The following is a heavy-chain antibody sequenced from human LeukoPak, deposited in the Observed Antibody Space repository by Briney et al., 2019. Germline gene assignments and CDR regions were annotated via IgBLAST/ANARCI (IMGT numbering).Heavy chain of an antibody. D-gene: IGHD6-19*01. CDR3: ARVYSGWYHCVY. CDR1: RYSFTSYG. V-gene: IGHV1-18*01. CDR2: ISTYNGNT. Sequence: ASVKVSCKASRYSFTSYGISWVRQAPGQGLEWMGWISTYNGNTNYAQKFQGRVTMTTDTSTSTAYMELRSLRSDDTAVYYCARVYSGWYHCVYWGQGTLVTVSS. J-gene: IGHJ4*02.